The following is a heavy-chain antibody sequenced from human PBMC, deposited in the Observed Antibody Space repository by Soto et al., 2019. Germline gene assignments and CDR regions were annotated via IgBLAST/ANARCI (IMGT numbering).Heavy chain of an antibody. CDR1: GFTFTNSA. CDR2: IAVGSGNT. J-gene: IGHJ6*04. D-gene: IGHD3-3*01. CDR3: AAGGLRLLGCSPQPYYVRDG. V-gene: IGHV1-58*01. Sequence: SVKVSCKASGFTFTNSAVQWVRQARGQRLEWIGWIAVGSGNTNYAQKFQERVTITRDMSTSTAYMELSSLRSEDTAVYYCAAGGLRLLGCSPQPYYVRDGWGKGT.